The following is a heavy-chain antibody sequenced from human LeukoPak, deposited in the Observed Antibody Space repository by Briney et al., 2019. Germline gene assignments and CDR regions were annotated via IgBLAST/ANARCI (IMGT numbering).Heavy chain of an antibody. CDR3: ARGGGGEYSSGWYDY. V-gene: IGHV4-59*01. D-gene: IGHD6-19*01. CDR1: GGSIISYY. J-gene: IGHJ4*02. Sequence: SETLPLTCTVSGGSIISYYWSWLRQPPGKGLEWIGLIYYSGTTNHNPPLLRQVPISVATSKNQFSLNLSSVTAADTAVYYCARGGGGEYSSGWYDYWGQGTLVTVSS. CDR2: IYYSGTT.